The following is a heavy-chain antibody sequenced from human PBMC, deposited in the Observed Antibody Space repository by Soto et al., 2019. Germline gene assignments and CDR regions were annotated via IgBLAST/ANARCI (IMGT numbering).Heavy chain of an antibody. V-gene: IGHV1-2*04. J-gene: IGHJ4*02. D-gene: IGHD3-3*01. Sequence: QVQLVQSGAEVKKPGASVKVSRKASGYTFTGYYMHWVRQAPGQGLEWMGWINPNSGGTNYAQKFQGWVTMTRDTSISTAYMELSRLRSDDTAVYYCARDVQESHYDFWSGYGYWGQGTLVTVSS. CDR3: ARDVQESHYDFWSGYGY. CDR1: GYTFTGYY. CDR2: INPNSGGT.